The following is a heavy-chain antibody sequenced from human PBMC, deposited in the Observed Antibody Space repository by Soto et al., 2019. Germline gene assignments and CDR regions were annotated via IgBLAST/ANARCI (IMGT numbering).Heavy chain of an antibody. CDR3: ARGLHYYDSSVYYGY. CDR1: GFTFSSYS. V-gene: IGHV3-21*01. CDR2: ISSSSSYI. J-gene: IGHJ4*02. D-gene: IGHD3-22*01. Sequence: EVQLVESGGGLVKPGGSLRLSCAASGFTFSSYSMNWVRQDPGKGLEWVSSISSSSSYIYYADSVKGRFTISRDNAKNSLYLHMNSLRAEDMAVYYCARGLHYYDSSVYYGYWGQGTLGTVA.